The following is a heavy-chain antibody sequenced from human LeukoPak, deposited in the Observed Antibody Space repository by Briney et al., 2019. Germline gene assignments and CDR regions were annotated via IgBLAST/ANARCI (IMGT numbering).Heavy chain of an antibody. D-gene: IGHD4-17*01. CDR2: IYHSGST. CDR3: ASHYGAFDY. V-gene: IGHV4-4*02. CDR1: GGSISSSNW. Sequence: SETLSLTCAISGGSISSSNWWCGVRPPPGKGLEWIGEIYHSGSTNYNTSLKGRVTISVDKSKNQFSLKLSSVTAADTAVYYCASHYGAFDYWGQGTRVTVSS. J-gene: IGHJ4*02.